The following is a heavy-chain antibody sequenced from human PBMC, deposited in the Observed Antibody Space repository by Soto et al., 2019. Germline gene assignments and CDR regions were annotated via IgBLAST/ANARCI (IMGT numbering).Heavy chain of an antibody. J-gene: IGHJ6*02. Sequence: QVQLVESGGGVVQPGRSLRLSCAASGFTFSSYGMHWVRQAPGKGLAWVAVISYDGSNKYYADSVQGRFTISRDNSKNTLYLKMNSLRAEDTAVYYCAKDRVVVTATYRPHDGMDVWGQGTTVTVSS. CDR3: AKDRVVVTATYRPHDGMDV. D-gene: IGHD2-21*02. CDR1: GFTFSSYG. V-gene: IGHV3-30*18. CDR2: ISYDGSNK.